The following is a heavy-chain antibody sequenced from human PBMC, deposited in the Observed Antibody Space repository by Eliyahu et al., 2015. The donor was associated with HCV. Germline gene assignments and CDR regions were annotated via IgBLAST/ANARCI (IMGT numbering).Heavy chain of an antibody. CDR3: ARSRLSYGDRPNDGFDF. D-gene: IGHD4-17*01. CDR2: IFAGDSDT. Sequence: EVHLVQSGAEVKKPGESLKISCKASGYRFTSYWIAWVRQMPGKGLEWMGIIFAGDSDTRYSPSFQGQVTFSADKSISTAYLQWSSLKASDTATYYCARSRLSYGDRPNDGFDFWGQGTLVTVSS. J-gene: IGHJ3*01. V-gene: IGHV5-51*03. CDR1: GYRFTSYW.